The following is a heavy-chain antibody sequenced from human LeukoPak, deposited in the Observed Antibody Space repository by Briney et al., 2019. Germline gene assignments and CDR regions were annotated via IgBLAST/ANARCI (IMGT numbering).Heavy chain of an antibody. CDR2: ISSSGSTI. CDR3: ARDRGRNPRSPDY. CDR1: GFTFSDYY. J-gene: IGHJ4*02. Sequence: PGGSLRLSSAASGFTFSDYYMSWIRQAPGKGLEWVSYISSSGSTIYYADSVKGRFTISRDNAKNSLYLQMNSLRAEDTAVYYCARDRGRNPRSPDYWGQGTLVTVSS. D-gene: IGHD1-26*01. V-gene: IGHV3-11*01.